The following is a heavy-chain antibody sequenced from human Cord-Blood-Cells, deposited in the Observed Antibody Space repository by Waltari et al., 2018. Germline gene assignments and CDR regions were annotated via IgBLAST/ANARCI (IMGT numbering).Heavy chain of an antibody. Sequence: QVQLQHWGAGLLKPSEPRSLTCAAYGGSLGGCFWSWIRQPPGKGLEWIGEINHSGSTNYNPSLKSRVTISVDTSKNQFSLKLSSVTAADTAVYYCARGVTVTRNAFDIWGQGTMVTVSS. CDR1: GGSLGGCF. CDR3: ARGVTVTRNAFDI. J-gene: IGHJ3*02. D-gene: IGHD4-4*01. V-gene: IGHV4-34*01. CDR2: INHSGST.